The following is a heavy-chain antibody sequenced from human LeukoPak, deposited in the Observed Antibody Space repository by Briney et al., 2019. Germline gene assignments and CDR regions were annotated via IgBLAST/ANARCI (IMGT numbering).Heavy chain of an antibody. Sequence: PSETLSLTCTVSGGSISSSSHYWGWIRQPPGKGLEWVGHIYYLGSTNYNPSLKSRVTISIDTSKNYFSLKLNSVIAADTAVYYCARDRPGSYWYFDLWGRGTLVTVSS. CDR1: GGSISSSSHY. CDR3: ARDRPGSYWYFDL. CDR2: IYYLGST. V-gene: IGHV4-61*03. J-gene: IGHJ2*01. D-gene: IGHD3-10*01.